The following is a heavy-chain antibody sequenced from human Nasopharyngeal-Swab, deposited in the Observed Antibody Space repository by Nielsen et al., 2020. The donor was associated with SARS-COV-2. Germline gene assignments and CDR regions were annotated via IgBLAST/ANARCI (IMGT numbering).Heavy chain of an antibody. V-gene: IGHV1-2*06. Sequence: ASVKVSCKASGYTFTGYYMHWVRQAPGQGLEWMGRTNPNSGGTNYAQKFQGRVTMTRDTSISTAYMELSRLRSDDTAVYYCARGDYDILTGYYYYGMDVWGQGTTVTVSS. CDR3: ARGDYDILTGYYYYGMDV. J-gene: IGHJ6*02. D-gene: IGHD3-9*01. CDR2: TNPNSGGT. CDR1: GYTFTGYY.